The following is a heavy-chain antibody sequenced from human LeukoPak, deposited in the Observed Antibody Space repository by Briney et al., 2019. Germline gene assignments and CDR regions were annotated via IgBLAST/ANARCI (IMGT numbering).Heavy chain of an antibody. J-gene: IGHJ4*02. CDR2: ISWNSGSI. CDR1: GFTFDDYA. V-gene: IGHV3-9*01. CDR3: ATRTV. D-gene: IGHD1-14*01. Sequence: GGPLRLSCAASGFTFDDYAMHWVRQAPGKGLEWVSGISWNSGSIGYADSVKGRFTISRDNAKNSLYLQMNSLRAEDTALYYCATRTVWGQGTLVTVSS.